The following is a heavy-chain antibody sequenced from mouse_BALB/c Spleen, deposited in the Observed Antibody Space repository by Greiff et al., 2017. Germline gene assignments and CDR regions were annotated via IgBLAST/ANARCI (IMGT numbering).Heavy chain of an antibody. CDR3: ARGLRSFDY. D-gene: IGHD1-1*01. CDR2: INPSNGRT. V-gene: IGHV1S81*02. CDR1: GYTFTSYW. Sequence: VQLQQPGAELVKPGASVKLSCKASGYTFTSYWMHWVKQRPGQGLEWIGEINPSNGRTNYNEKFKSKATLTVDKSSSTAYMQLSSLTSEDSAVYYCARGLRSFDYWGQGTTLTVSS. J-gene: IGHJ2*01.